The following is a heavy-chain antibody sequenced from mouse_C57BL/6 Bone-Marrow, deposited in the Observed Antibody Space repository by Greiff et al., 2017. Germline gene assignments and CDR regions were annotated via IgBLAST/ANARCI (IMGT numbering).Heavy chain of an antibody. CDR3: AYYTYAMDY. V-gene: IGHV1-64*01. Sequence: QVQLQQPGAELVKPGASVKLSCKASGYTFTSYWMHWVKQRPGQGLEWIGMIHPNSGSTNYNEKFKSKATLTVDKSSRTAYMQISSLTSEDSAVYYCAYYTYAMDYWGQGTSVTVSS. J-gene: IGHJ4*01. CDR1: GYTFTSYW. CDR2: IHPNSGST. D-gene: IGHD2-12*01.